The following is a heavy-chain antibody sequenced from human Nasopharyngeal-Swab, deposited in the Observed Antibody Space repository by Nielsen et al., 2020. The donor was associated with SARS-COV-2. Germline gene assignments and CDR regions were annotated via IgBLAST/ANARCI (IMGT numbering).Heavy chain of an antibody. D-gene: IGHD4-17*01. J-gene: IGHJ6*02. V-gene: IGHV4-34*01. CDR1: GGSLSGFY. Sequence: GSLRLSCAVYGGSLSGFYWSWIRQPPGKGLEWIGEINHSGSTNYNPSLKSRVTIAVDTSKNQFSLMLSSVTAADTAVYYCARDHATTVTTFYYYYYYGVDVWGQGTTVTVSS. CDR2: INHSGST. CDR3: ARDHATTVTTFYYYYYYGVDV.